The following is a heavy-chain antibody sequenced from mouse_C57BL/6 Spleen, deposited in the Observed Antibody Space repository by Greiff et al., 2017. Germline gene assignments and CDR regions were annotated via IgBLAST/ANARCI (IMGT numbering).Heavy chain of an antibody. V-gene: IGHV1-54*01. CDR2: IKPGSGGT. J-gene: IGHJ3*01. D-gene: IGHD1-1*01. Sequence: QVQLQQSGAELVRPGTSVKVSCKASGYAFTNYLIEWVKQRPGQGLEWIGVIKPGSGGTNYKGKFKGKATLTADKSSITAYMQLSSLTSEYSAVYFCARNRCYCSSYEWFAYWGQGTLVTVSA. CDR1: GYAFTNYL. CDR3: ARNRCYCSSYEWFAY.